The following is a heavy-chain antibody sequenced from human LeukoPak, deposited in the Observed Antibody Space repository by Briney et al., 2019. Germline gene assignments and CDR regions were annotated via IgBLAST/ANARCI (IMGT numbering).Heavy chain of an antibody. V-gene: IGHV4-39*07. CDR1: GGSISSSSYY. Sequence: SETLSLTCTVSGGSISSSSYYWGWIRQPPGKGLEWIGSIYYSGSTYYNPSLKSRVTISVDTSKNQFSLKLSSVTAADTAVYYCARLLPSAFDIWGQGTMVTVSS. CDR3: ARLLPSAFDI. CDR2: IYYSGST. J-gene: IGHJ3*02. D-gene: IGHD2/OR15-2a*01.